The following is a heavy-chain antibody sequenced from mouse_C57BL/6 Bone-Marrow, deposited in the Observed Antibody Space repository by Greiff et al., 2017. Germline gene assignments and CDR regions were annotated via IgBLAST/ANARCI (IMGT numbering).Heavy chain of an antibody. Sequence: QVHVKQPGAELVKPGASVKMSCKASGYTFTSYWITWVKQRPGQGLEWIGDIYPGSGSTNYNEKFKSKATLTVDTSSSTAYMQLSSLTSEDSAVYYCACYDGYYYYYAMDYWGQGTSVTVSS. V-gene: IGHV1-55*01. D-gene: IGHD2-3*01. CDR1: GYTFTSYW. J-gene: IGHJ4*01. CDR2: IYPGSGST. CDR3: ACYDGYYYYYAMDY.